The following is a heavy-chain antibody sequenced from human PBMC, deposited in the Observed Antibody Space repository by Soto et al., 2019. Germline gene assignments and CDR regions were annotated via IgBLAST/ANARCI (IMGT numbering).Heavy chain of an antibody. D-gene: IGHD1-26*01. Sequence: QVQLVQSGAEVKKPGASVKVSCKASGYTFTTYALHWVRQAPGQRPEWMGWINPASGHTKYSKKFQDRVTITRDTSGGTGYMELSSLRSEDTAVYYCGRSVVGATGEILYNAIDVWGPGPTVTVSS. CDR2: INPASGHT. J-gene: IGHJ6*02. CDR1: GYTFTTYA. CDR3: GRSVVGATGEILYNAIDV. V-gene: IGHV1-3*01.